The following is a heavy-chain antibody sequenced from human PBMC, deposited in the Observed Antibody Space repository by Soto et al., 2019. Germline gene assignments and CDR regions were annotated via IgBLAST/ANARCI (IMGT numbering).Heavy chain of an antibody. J-gene: IGHJ4*02. CDR2: INHSGST. Sequence: SETLSLTCAVYGRSFSGYYWSWIRQPPGKGLEWIGEINHSGSTNYNPSLKSRVTISVDTSKNQFSLKLSSVTAADTAVYYCARGPHYYDSSGYPDYWGQGTLVTVSS. CDR3: ARGPHYYDSSGYPDY. D-gene: IGHD3-22*01. CDR1: GRSFSGYY. V-gene: IGHV4-34*01.